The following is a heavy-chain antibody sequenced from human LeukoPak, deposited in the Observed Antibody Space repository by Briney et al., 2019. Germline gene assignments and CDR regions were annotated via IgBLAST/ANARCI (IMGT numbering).Heavy chain of an antibody. CDR1: GFTFSSFS. J-gene: IGHJ4*02. CDR3: ATEVAVAGIKNYDY. CDR2: ISPNSDAT. V-gene: IGHV1-2*02. Sequence: VASVKLCLSCAASGFTFSSFSMDREAPGQGLEWMAWISPNSDATAYVQKFLGRVTITRDTSTTTDYMELSGLKSDDTVVYYCATEVAVAGIKNYDYWGQGPLVIVSS. D-gene: IGHD6-19*01.